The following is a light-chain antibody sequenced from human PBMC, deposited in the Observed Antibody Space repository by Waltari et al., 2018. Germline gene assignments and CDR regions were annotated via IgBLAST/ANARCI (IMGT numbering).Light chain of an antibody. V-gene: IGLV3-25*03. Sequence: SYELTQPPSVSVSPGQTARITCSGDALPKQYAHWYQQKPGQAPVMVIYKDNERPSGIPERFSGSSSGTTVTLTISGVQAEAEADYYCQSADSSGTWVFGGGTNLTVL. CDR1: ALPKQY. J-gene: IGLJ3*02. CDR2: KDN. CDR3: QSADSSGTWV.